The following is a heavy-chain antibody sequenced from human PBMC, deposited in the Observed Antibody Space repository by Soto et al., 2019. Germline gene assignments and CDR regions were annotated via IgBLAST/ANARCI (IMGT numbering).Heavy chain of an antibody. V-gene: IGHV3-30*18. D-gene: IGHD3-10*01. Sequence: GGSLRLSCAASGFTFSSYGMHWVRQAPGKGLEWVAVISYDGSNKYYADSVKGRFTISRDNSKNTLYLQMSSLRAEDTAVYYCAKDRDGWFGELYLFDYWGQGTLVTVSS. CDR3: AKDRDGWFGELYLFDY. J-gene: IGHJ4*02. CDR1: GFTFSSYG. CDR2: ISYDGSNK.